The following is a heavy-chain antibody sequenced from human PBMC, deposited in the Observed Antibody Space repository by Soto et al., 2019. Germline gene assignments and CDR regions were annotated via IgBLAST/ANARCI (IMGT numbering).Heavy chain of an antibody. J-gene: IGHJ5*02. CDR1: GFSLSTSGMG. Sequence: ESGPTLVNPTQTLTLTCTFSGFSLSTSGMGVGWIRQPPGKALEWLALIYWDDDKRYSPSLKSRLTITKDTSKNQVVLTMTNMDPVDTATYYCAHLVLITIFGVDNWFDPWGQGTLVTVSS. CDR3: AHLVLITIFGVDNWFDP. V-gene: IGHV2-5*02. D-gene: IGHD3-3*01. CDR2: IYWDDDK.